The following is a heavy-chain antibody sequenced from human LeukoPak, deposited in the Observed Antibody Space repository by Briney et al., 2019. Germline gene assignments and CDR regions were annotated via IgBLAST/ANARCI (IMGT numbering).Heavy chain of an antibody. Sequence: SETLSLTCTVSGGSISSSNWWSWVRQPPGKGLECIGDIYHLGATNYNPSLKSRVTISVDTSKNQFSLKLSSVTAADTAVYYCARDRRGYDFWSGYSNWFDPWGQGTLVTVSS. CDR1: GGSISSSNW. CDR3: ARDRRGYDFWSGYSNWFDP. D-gene: IGHD3-3*01. J-gene: IGHJ5*02. CDR2: IYHLGAT. V-gene: IGHV4-4*02.